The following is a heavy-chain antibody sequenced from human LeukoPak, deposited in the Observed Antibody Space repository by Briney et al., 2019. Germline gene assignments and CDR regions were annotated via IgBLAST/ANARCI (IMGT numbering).Heavy chain of an antibody. J-gene: IGHJ6*03. Sequence: GGSLRLSCAASGFTFSTYSMNWVRQAPGKGLEWVSSISSSSSYIYYADSVKGRFTISRDNAKKSVYLQMNSLRAEDTAVYYCARAYSERYGLGYYYMYVWGKGATVTISS. D-gene: IGHD1-26*01. CDR1: GFTFSTYS. CDR2: ISSSSSYI. V-gene: IGHV3-21*01. CDR3: ARAYSERYGLGYYYMYV.